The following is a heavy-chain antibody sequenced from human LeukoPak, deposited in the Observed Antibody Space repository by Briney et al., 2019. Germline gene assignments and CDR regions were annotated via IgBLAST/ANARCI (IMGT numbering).Heavy chain of an antibody. D-gene: IGHD5-18*01. J-gene: IGHJ4*02. V-gene: IGHV5-51*01. CDR1: GYSFTNYW. CDR3: ARRHQQRQLWSPRVYYFDY. Sequence: PGESLKISCKGSGYSFTNYWIGWVRQMPGKGLEWMGIIYPGDSDTRYNPSFQGQVTISADKSISTAYLQWSSLKASDTAMYYCARRHQQRQLWSPRVYYFDYWGQGTLVTVSS. CDR2: IYPGDSDT.